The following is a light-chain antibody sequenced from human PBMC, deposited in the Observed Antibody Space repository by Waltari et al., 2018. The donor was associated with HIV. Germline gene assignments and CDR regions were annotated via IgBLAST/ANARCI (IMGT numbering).Light chain of an antibody. CDR1: SSNIGSNT. J-gene: IGLJ2*01. CDR2: RYN. Sequence: QSVLTQPPSASGTPGQRVTISCSGSSSNIGSNTVNWYRQLPGTAPNLLSYRYNLRPSWVPDRFSGSKSGTSASLAISGLQSEDEADYYCAAWDDSLKGPIFGGGTKVTVL. CDR3: AAWDDSLKGPI. V-gene: IGLV1-44*01.